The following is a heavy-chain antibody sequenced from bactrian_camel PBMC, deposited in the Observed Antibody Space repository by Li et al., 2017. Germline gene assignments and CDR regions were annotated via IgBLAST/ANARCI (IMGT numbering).Heavy chain of an antibody. Sequence: HVQLVESGGGSVQAGESLRLSCTAPGFTSNDCGVAWYRQAAGSEHREWLSSRTGQGRLLYADSVKGRFTISEDKATDTVYLQMNSLKPEDTAMYSCGPYPDSPPWCYRYNNWGQGTQVTV. V-gene: IGHV3S53*01. CDR3: GPYPDSPPWCYRYNN. CDR1: GFTSNDCG. D-gene: IGHD1*01. CDR2: RTGQGRL. J-gene: IGHJ4*01.